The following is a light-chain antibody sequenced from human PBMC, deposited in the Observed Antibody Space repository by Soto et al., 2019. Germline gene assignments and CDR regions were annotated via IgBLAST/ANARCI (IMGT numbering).Light chain of an antibody. CDR2: DAS. Sequence: ELVLTQSPGTLSLSPGERATVSCRASQTISRNYLVWYQKKPGQAPRLLIYDASNRATGIPARFSGSGSGTGFTLTISSLEPEDFAVYYCQQRSNWPPITFGQGTRLEIK. CDR1: QTISRNY. J-gene: IGKJ5*01. V-gene: IGKV3-11*01. CDR3: QQRSNWPPIT.